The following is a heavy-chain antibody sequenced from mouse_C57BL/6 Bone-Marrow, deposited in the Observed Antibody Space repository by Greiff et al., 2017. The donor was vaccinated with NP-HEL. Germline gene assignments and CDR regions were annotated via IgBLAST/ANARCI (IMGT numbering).Heavy chain of an antibody. CDR2: LDPNSGGT. CDR3: ARYFYGSGYFDY. J-gene: IGHJ2*01. Sequence: VQLQQSGAELVKPGASVKLSCKASGYTFTNYWMHWVKQRPGRGIEWIGRLDPNSGGTKYNEKFKSKATMTVEKPSRTAYMHLSSLTSEDSAFSYCARYFYGSGYFDYWGQGTTLTVSS. V-gene: IGHV1-72*01. D-gene: IGHD1-1*01. CDR1: GYTFTNYW.